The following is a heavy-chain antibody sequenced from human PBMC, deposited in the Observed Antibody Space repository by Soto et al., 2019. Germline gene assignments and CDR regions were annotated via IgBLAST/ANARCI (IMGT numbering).Heavy chain of an antibody. D-gene: IGHD4-17*01. J-gene: IGHJ4*02. CDR3: ARVPTVSLDY. V-gene: IGHV3-33*01. Sequence: QVQLVESGGGVVQPGRSLRLSCAASGFTFSSHGMSWVRQAPGKGLEWVALIWYDGTQKSYVDSVQGRFTIPRDNSKNTLYPQMNTLRAEDTAVYSCARVPTVSLDYWGQGPVVAVS. CDR2: IWYDGTQK. CDR1: GFTFSSHG.